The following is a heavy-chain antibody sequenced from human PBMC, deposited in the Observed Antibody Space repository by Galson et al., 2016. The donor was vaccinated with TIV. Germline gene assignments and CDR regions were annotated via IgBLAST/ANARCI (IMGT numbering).Heavy chain of an antibody. D-gene: IGHD3-22*01. CDR1: GVSISSYH. CDR2: IYYSGNTNY. Sequence: SETLSLTCSVSGVSISSYHWTWIRQPPGKGLAWMGYIYYSGNTNYNYNPSLESRVTMSVDTSKTQVSLELYSATAADTAMYFCARAPYEENWYFDLWGRGTLVTVSS. CDR3: ARAPYEENWYFDL. V-gene: IGHV4-59*08. J-gene: IGHJ2*01.